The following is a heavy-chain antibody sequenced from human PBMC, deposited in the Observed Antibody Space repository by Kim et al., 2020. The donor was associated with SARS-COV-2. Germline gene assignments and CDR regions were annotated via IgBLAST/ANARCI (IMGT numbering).Heavy chain of an antibody. V-gene: IGHV7-4-1*02. Sequence: PTYAQAFRGRFVFSLDTSVSAAYLQISSLKAEDTAVYYCAREIGGFAMDVWGQGTSVTVSS. J-gene: IGHJ6*02. CDR2: P. CDR3: AREIGGFAMDV. D-gene: IGHD3-16*01.